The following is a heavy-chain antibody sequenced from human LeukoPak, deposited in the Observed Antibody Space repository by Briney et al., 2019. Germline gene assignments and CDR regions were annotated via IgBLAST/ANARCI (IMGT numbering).Heavy chain of an antibody. CDR2: ISSSGGAI. V-gene: IGHV3-48*03. CDR1: GFTFSGYE. Sequence: GGSLRLSCAASGFTFSGYEMNWVRRAPGKGLEWVSYISSSGGAIYHADTVKGRFTISRDNAKNSLYLQMNSLRAEDTAVYYCARIRLTGDLSDPDGFDIWGQGTMVTVSS. CDR3: ARIRLTGDLSDPDGFDI. J-gene: IGHJ3*02. D-gene: IGHD7-27*01.